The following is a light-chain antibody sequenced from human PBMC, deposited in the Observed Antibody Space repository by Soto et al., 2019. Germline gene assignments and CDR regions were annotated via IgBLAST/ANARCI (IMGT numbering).Light chain of an antibody. CDR1: RSNIGSNT. V-gene: IGLV1-44*01. CDR2: TND. Sequence: QSVLTQPPSASGTPGQRVTISFSGSRSNIGSNTVTWYQQLPGTAPKLLIYTNDQRPSGVPDRFSGSKSGTSASLAISGLQSEDEADYYCAAWDDSLNGYVFGTGTKLTVL. CDR3: AAWDDSLNGYV. J-gene: IGLJ1*01.